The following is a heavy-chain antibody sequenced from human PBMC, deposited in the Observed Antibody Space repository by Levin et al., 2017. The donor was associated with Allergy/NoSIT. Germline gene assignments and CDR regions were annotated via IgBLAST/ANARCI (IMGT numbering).Heavy chain of an antibody. V-gene: IGHV3-48*02. CDR3: ARERYQPLDY. D-gene: IGHD3-9*01. Sequence: GESLKISCAASGFTFSSYSMNWVRQAPGKGLEWVSYISSSSSTIYYADSVKGRFTISRDNAKNSLYLQMNSLRDEDTAVYYCARERYQPLDYWGQGTLVTVSS. CDR2: ISSSSSTI. CDR1: GFTFSSYS. J-gene: IGHJ4*02.